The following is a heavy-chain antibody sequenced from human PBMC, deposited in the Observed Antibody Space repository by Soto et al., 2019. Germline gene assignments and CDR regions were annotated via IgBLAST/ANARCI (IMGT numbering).Heavy chain of an antibody. J-gene: IGHJ4*02. CDR2: ICYDGNNK. D-gene: IGHD2-21*01. V-gene: IGHV3-33*01. CDR3: ARGLHSLFDY. CDR1: GFTFSNYG. Sequence: QVQLVESGGGVVQPGGSLRLSCAASGFTFSNYGMHWVRQAPGKGLEWVAVICYDGNNKYYADSVKGRFTITRDNSNNKLYVQMTSLRAEDTAVYYWARGLHSLFDYWGQGTLVTVSS.